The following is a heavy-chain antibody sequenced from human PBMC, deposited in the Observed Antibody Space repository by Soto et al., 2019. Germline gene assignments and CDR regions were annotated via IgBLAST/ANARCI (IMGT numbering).Heavy chain of an antibody. CDR2: IYYSGST. Sequence: QVQLQESGPGLVKPSQTLSLTCTVSGGSISSGGYYWSWIRQHPGKGLEWIGYIYYSGSTYYNTSLKSRVTISVDTSKNQFSLKLSSVTAADTAVYYCARTSIFGVVIKDYWGQGTLVTVSS. V-gene: IGHV4-31*03. CDR1: GGSISSGGYY. J-gene: IGHJ4*02. D-gene: IGHD3-3*01. CDR3: ARTSIFGVVIKDY.